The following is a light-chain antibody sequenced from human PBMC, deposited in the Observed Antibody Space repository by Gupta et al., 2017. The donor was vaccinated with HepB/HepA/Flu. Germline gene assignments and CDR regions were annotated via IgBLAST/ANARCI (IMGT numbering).Light chain of an antibody. CDR2: KAS. J-gene: IGKJ4*01. CDR1: QSIRSR. Sequence: IQMTQSPSTLSASVGDRVTITCRASQSIRSRLAWYQQKPGKVPKLLIYKASRLESGVPSRFSGNGSGTEFTLTISSRQPDDFAIYYCQQYNSFPLTFGRGTKVEIK. CDR3: QQYNSFPLT. V-gene: IGKV1-5*03.